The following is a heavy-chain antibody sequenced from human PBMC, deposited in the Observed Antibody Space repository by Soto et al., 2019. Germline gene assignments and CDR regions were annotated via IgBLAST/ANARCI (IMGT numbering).Heavy chain of an antibody. V-gene: IGHV4-31*03. CDR3: ARGRITMVRGVTNDDFDY. CDR1: GGSISSGGYY. CDR2: IYYSGST. J-gene: IGHJ4*02. Sequence: SETLSLTCTVSGGSISSGGYYWSWIRQHPGKGLEWIGYIYYSGSTYYNPSLKSRVTISVDTSKNQFSLKLSSVTAADTAVYYCARGRITMVRGVTNDDFDYWGQGTLVTVSS. D-gene: IGHD3-10*01.